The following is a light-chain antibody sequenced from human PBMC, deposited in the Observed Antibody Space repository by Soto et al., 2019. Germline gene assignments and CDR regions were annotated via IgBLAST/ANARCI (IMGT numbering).Light chain of an antibody. V-gene: IGLV2-14*01. Sequence: LTQPASVSGSAGQSISISCTGTNSDIGRYNFVSWYQQRPGQAPQLLIFDVSNRPPGISDRFSGSKSGTTASLTISGLQAEDEADYYCNSYTSTSPPYVFGTGTKVTVL. CDR3: NSYTSTSPPYV. CDR1: NSDIGRYNF. CDR2: DVS. J-gene: IGLJ1*01.